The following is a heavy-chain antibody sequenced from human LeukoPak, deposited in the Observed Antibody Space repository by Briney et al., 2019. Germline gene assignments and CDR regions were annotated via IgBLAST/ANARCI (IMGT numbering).Heavy chain of an antibody. D-gene: IGHD3-10*01. Sequence: PGGSLRLSCAASGCTFSSYSMNWVRQAPGKGLEWVSSISSSSSYIYYADSVKGRFTISRDNAKNSLYLQMNSLRAEDTAVYYCASSSYYYGSGNFDYWGQGTLVTVS. J-gene: IGHJ4*02. CDR1: GCTFSSYS. CDR3: ASSSYYYGSGNFDY. V-gene: IGHV3-21*01. CDR2: ISSSSSYI.